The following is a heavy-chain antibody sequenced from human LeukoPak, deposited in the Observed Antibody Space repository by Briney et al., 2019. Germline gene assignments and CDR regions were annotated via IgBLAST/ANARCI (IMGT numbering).Heavy chain of an antibody. Sequence: GGSLRLSCAASGFSFSTHWMSWFRQAPGKGLEMVALIKQDGSVIHYVDSVQGRFTISRDTAKSALSLQMNSLRANEPAVYYVAGDEGWTFDIWSKGSTVTVSS. CDR3: AGDEGWTFDI. V-gene: IGHV3-7*01. CDR1: GFSFSTHW. CDR2: IKQDGSVI. D-gene: IGHD3-9*01. J-gene: IGHJ6*04.